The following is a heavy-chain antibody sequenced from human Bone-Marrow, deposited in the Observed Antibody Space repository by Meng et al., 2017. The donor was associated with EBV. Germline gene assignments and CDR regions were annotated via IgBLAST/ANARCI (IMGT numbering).Heavy chain of an antibody. D-gene: IGHD1-26*01. J-gene: IGHJ4*02. CDR1: GGSFSGYY. Sequence: QGQLQQWGAGLLKPSETLSLTCAVYGGSFSGYYWSWIRQPPGKGLEWIGEINHSGSTNYNPSLKSRVTISVDTSKNQFSLKLSSVTAADTAVYYCARVQWELLSYFDYWGQGTLVTVAS. CDR2: INHSGST. V-gene: IGHV4-34*01. CDR3: ARVQWELLSYFDY.